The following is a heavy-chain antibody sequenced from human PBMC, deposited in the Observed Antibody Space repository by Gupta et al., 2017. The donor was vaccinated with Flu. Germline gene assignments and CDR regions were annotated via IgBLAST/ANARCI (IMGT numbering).Heavy chain of an antibody. CDR2: ISHSGTT. CDR3: ARSSGSYSSGGWYFDL. CDR1: SASFSGYD. V-gene: IGHV4-34*01. D-gene: IGHD1-26*01. J-gene: IGHJ2*01. Sequence: QGQLQHSGARLFKPSETLSRTCAVYSASFSGYDWTWIRQSPGKGLEWLGEISHSGTTNYNPSLRSRVTISVDTSNNQFSLNLNSVTAAHTALYYCARSSGSYSSGGWYFDLWGRGTLVTVSS.